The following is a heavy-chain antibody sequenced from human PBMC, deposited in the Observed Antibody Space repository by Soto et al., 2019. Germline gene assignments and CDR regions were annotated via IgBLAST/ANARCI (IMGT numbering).Heavy chain of an antibody. CDR1: GFNFSTYG. J-gene: IGHJ4*02. V-gene: IGHV3-30*03. Sequence: GGSLRLSCAATGFNFSTYGMHWVRQVPGKGLEWVAVISNDGSNKFYADSVKGRFTISRDHAKNSLYLQMNSLRAEDTAVYYCARDPEKYSGSDLGIDYWGQGTLVTVSS. CDR3: ARDPEKYSGSDLGIDY. D-gene: IGHD5-12*01. CDR2: ISNDGSNK.